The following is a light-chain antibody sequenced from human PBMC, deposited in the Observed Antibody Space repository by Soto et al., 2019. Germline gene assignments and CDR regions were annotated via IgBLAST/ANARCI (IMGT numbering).Light chain of an antibody. J-gene: IGKJ1*01. CDR1: QSISSY. CDR2: AAS. Sequence: DIQMPQSPSSLSASVGDRVTITCRASQSISSYLNWYQQKPGKAPKLLIYAASSLQSGVPSRFSGSGSGTDFTLTISSLQPEDFATYYCQQSYSTPPMFGQGTKVDIK. V-gene: IGKV1-39*01. CDR3: QQSYSTPPM.